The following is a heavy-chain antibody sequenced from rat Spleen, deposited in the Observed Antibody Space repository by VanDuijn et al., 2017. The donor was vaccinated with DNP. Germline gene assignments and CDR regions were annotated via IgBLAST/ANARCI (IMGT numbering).Heavy chain of an antibody. CDR1: GFTFSDYN. V-gene: IGHV5-22*01. CDR3: IRWNSGHFDY. Sequence: EVQLVESGGDLVQPGRSLKLFCAASGFTFSDYNMAWVRQAPKKGLEWVAYIGSDGYAPYYGDSVKGRFTISRDNAKSTLYLQMNSLRSEDMATYYCIRWNSGHFDYWGQGVMVTVSS. J-gene: IGHJ2*01. CDR2: IGSDGYAP. D-gene: IGHD4-3*01.